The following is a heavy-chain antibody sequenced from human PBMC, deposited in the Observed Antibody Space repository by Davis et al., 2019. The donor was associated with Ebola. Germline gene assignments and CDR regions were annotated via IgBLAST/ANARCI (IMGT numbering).Heavy chain of an antibody. J-gene: IGHJ4*02. CDR3: ARDRGGDYSFDY. Sequence: ASVKVSCKASGYTFTSYDINWVRQATGHGLEWMGWMNPNSGNTGYAQKFQGRVTITRDTSASTAYMELSSLRSEDTSVYYCARDRGGDYSFDYWGQGTLVTVSS. CDR1: GYTFTSYD. CDR2: MNPNSGNT. V-gene: IGHV1-8*01. D-gene: IGHD3-10*01.